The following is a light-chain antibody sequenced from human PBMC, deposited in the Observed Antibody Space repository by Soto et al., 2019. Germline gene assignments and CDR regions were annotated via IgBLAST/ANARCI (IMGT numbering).Light chain of an antibody. Sequence: EIVLTQSPGTLSLSPGERATLSCRSSHSVSSNYLAWYQQKPGQAPRLLIYDVSSRATGIPDRFSGSGSGTDLTLTISSLEPVDFAVYYCEQYAISPTFGQGTKVEIK. CDR1: HSVSSNY. J-gene: IGKJ1*01. CDR2: DVS. CDR3: EQYAISPT. V-gene: IGKV3-20*01.